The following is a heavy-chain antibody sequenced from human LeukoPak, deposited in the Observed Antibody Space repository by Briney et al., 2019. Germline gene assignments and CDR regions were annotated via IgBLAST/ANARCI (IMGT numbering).Heavy chain of an antibody. CDR1: GGSISSSSKY. V-gene: IGHV4-39*07. CDR2: IYYSGST. J-gene: IGHJ4*02. Sequence: AETLSLTCTVSGGSISSSSKYWGRLRQPPGKGLEGIRSIYYSGSTYYNPSLKSRVTISVDTSKNQFSLKLSSVTAADTAVYYCAREYDSSGYYYWGQGTLVTVSS. D-gene: IGHD3-22*01. CDR3: AREYDSSGYYY.